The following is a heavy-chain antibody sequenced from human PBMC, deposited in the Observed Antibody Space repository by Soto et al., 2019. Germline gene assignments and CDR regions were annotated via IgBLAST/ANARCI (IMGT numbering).Heavy chain of an antibody. CDR3: ARVDTAMLRWFDP. V-gene: IGHV4-31*03. D-gene: IGHD5-18*01. J-gene: IGHJ5*02. CDR1: GGSISSGGYY. Sequence: QVQLQESGPGLVKPSQTLSLTCTVSGGSISSGGYYWSWIRQHPGKGLEWIGYIYYSGSTYYNPSLKSRVNISVDSSKNQFSLKLSSVTAADTAVYYCARVDTAMLRWFDPWGQGTLVTVSS. CDR2: IYYSGST.